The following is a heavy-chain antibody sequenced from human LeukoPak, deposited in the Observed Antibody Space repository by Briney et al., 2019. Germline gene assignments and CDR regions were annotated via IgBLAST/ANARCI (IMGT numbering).Heavy chain of an antibody. J-gene: IGHJ5*02. D-gene: IGHD6-6*01. CDR3: ARVVPGVSSIAARNWFDP. Sequence: GASVKVSCKASGFTFTGYYMHWVRQAPGQGLEWMGIINPSGHITNYAQKFQGRLTVTRDTPTSTVYMELSSLRSDDTAVYYCARVVPGVSSIAARNWFDPWGQGTLVTVSS. CDR1: GFTFTGYY. CDR2: INPSGHIT. V-gene: IGHV1-46*01.